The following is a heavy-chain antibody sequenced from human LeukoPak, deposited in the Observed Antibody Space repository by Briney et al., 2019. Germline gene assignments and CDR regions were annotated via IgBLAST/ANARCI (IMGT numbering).Heavy chain of an antibody. V-gene: IGHV3-21*01. J-gene: IGHJ4*02. CDR2: ISSSSSYI. D-gene: IGHD6-19*01. CDR1: GFTFSSYS. CDR3: ARSIAGAAGIGY. Sequence: GGSLRLSCAASGFTFSSYSMNWVRQAPGKGLEWVSSISSSSSYIYYADPVKGRFTISRDNAKNSLYLQMNSLRAEDTAVYYCARSIAGAAGIGYWGQGTLVTVSS.